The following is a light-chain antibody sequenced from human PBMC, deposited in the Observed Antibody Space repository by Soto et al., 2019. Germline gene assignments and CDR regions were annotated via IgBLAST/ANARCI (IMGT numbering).Light chain of an antibody. Sequence: QSALTQPPSASGSPGQSVTISCTGTSGDVGGYNFVSWYQHHPGKAPKLMIYEVNKRPSGVPDRFSGSKSGNTASLTVSGLQTEDEADYYCSSYAGSNNLVFGGGTKLTVL. V-gene: IGLV2-8*01. CDR3: SSYAGSNNLV. CDR2: EVN. J-gene: IGLJ2*01. CDR1: SGDVGGYNF.